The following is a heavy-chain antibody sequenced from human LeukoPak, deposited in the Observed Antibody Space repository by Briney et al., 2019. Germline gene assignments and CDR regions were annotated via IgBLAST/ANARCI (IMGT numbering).Heavy chain of an antibody. CDR1: GFTFSDYY. CDR3: ARRTTNYYYYYMDV. Sequence: GGSLRLSCAASGFTFSDYYMSRIRQAPGKGLEWVSYISSSGSTIYYADSVKGRFTISRDNAKNSLYLQMNSLRAEDTAVYYCARRTTNYYYYYMDVWGKGTTVTISS. CDR2: ISSSGSTI. D-gene: IGHD1-1*01. J-gene: IGHJ6*03. V-gene: IGHV3-11*04.